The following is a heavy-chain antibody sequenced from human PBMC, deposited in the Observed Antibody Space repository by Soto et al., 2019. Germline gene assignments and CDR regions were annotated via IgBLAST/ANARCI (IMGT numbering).Heavy chain of an antibody. CDR1: GFTFSSYG. V-gene: IGHV3-30*18. CDR3: AKGPRVSYGLREVYFDY. Sequence: PGGSLSLSCAASGFTFSSYGMHWVRQAPGKGLEWVAVISYDGSNKYYADSVKGRFTISRDNSKNTLYLQMNSLRAEDTAVYYCAKGPRVSYGLREVYFDYWGQGTLVTVSS. D-gene: IGHD3-10*01. J-gene: IGHJ4*02. CDR2: ISYDGSNK.